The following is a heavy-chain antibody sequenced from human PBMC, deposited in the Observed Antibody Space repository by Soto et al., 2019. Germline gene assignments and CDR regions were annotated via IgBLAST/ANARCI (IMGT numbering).Heavy chain of an antibody. CDR1: GFTFSSYA. V-gene: IGHV3-23*01. D-gene: IGHD3-22*01. CDR3: VPHHHDSSGYFDS. Sequence: PGGSLRLSCAASGFTFSSYAMSWVRQAPGKGLEWVSAISGSGGSTYYADSVKGRFTISRDNSKNTLYLQMSRLRSDDTAVFYCVPHHHDSSGYFDSWGQGTLVTVSS. J-gene: IGHJ4*02. CDR2: ISGSGGST.